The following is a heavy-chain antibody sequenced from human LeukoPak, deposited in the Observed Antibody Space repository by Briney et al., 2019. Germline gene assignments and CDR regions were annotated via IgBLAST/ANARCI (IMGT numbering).Heavy chain of an antibody. CDR3: ARVVVAATFFDY. CDR1: GYSISSGYY. D-gene: IGHD2-15*01. Sequence: SETLSLTCAVSGYSISSGYYWGWIRQPPGKGLEGIGSIYHSGSTYYNPSLKSQVTISVDTSKNQLSLKLSSVTAADTAVYYCARVVVAATFFDYWGQGTLVTVSS. CDR2: IYHSGST. V-gene: IGHV4-38-2*01. J-gene: IGHJ4*02.